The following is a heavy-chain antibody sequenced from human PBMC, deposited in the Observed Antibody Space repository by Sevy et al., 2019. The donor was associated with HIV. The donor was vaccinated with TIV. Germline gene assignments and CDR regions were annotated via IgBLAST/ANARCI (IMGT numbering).Heavy chain of an antibody. CDR3: AKYAGDFPHFDY. Sequence: GGSLRLSCAASGFTFSSYGMHWVRQAPGKGLEWVAVIWYDGSNKYYADSVKGRFTISRDNSKNTLYLQMNSLRAEDTALYYCAKYAGDFPHFDYWGQGTLVTVSS. J-gene: IGHJ4*02. CDR1: GFTFSSYG. D-gene: IGHD7-27*01. CDR2: IWYDGSNK. V-gene: IGHV3-33*06.